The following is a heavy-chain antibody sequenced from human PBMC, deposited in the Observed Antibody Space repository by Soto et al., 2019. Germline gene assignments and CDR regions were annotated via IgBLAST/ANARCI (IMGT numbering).Heavy chain of an antibody. CDR3: ARDRAGYSSSWGNGMDV. J-gene: IGHJ6*02. Sequence: EVQLVESGGGLVKPGGSLRLSCAASGFTFSSYSMNWVRQAPGKGLEWVSSISSSSSYIYYADSVKGRFTISRDNAKNSLYLQMNSLRAEDTAVYYCARDRAGYSSSWGNGMDVWGQGTTVTVSS. CDR2: ISSSSSYI. D-gene: IGHD6-13*01. CDR1: GFTFSSYS. V-gene: IGHV3-21*01.